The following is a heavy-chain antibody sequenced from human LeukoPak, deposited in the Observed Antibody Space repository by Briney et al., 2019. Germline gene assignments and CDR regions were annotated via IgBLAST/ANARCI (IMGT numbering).Heavy chain of an antibody. D-gene: IGHD1-26*01. CDR2: INPAGSST. Sequence: PGGSLRFSCAASGFTFSSDWMHWVRQAPGQGLVWVSRINPAGSSTNYADSVKGRFTISRDNAMNTLYLHLNSLRAEDTAVYYCARGVRGSYGTDLWGQGTLVTVSS. V-gene: IGHV3-74*01. CDR1: GFTFSSDW. J-gene: IGHJ5*02. CDR3: ARGVRGSYGTDL.